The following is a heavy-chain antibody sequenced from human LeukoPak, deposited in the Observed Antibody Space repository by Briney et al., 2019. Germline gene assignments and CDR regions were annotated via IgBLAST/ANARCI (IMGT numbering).Heavy chain of an antibody. CDR2: ISYEGSVT. V-gene: IGHV3-30*04. D-gene: IGHD3-10*01. J-gene: IGHJ6*04. CDR3: VRDRAPWGGALGGAKGMDV. Sequence: EGSLRLSCAASGFTFSNYAFHWVRQPPGKGLEWAAVISYEGSVTYYADSVKGRFTISRDNSKNTLDLQMNSLRVEDTAVYYCVRDRAPWGGALGGAKGMDVWGEGTTVTVSS. CDR1: GFTFSNYA.